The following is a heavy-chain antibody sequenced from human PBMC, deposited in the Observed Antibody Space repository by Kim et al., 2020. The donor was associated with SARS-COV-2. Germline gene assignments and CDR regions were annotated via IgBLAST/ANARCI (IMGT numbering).Heavy chain of an antibody. CDR3: ARGRAAGTFDY. J-gene: IGHJ4*02. Sequence: SETLSLTCAVYGGSFSGYYWSWIRQPPGKGLEWIGEINHSGSTNYNPSLKSRVTISVDTSKNQFSLKLSSVTAADTAVYYCARGRAAGTFDYWGQGTLVTVSS. V-gene: IGHV4-34*01. D-gene: IGHD6-13*01. CDR1: GGSFSGYY. CDR2: INHSGST.